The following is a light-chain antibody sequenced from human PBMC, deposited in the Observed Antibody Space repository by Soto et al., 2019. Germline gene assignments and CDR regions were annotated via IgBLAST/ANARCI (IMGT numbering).Light chain of an antibody. CDR3: QQYEAVVT. Sequence: EIVLTQSPGTLSMSPWERATLSCRASQSLTNNYFSWYQQKPGRALRLLIDGASTRATGIPDRFSGSGSGTDFTLTISRLEPEDVAVYYCQQYEAVVTFGQGTKV. CDR2: GAS. CDR1: QSLTNNY. V-gene: IGKV3-20*01. J-gene: IGKJ1*01.